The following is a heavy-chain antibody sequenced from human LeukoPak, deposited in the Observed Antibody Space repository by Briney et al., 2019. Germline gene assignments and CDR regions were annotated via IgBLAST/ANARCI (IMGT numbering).Heavy chain of an antibody. D-gene: IGHD6-13*01. CDR3: ARRSSSWLYYGMDV. CDR1: GFTFSSYA. Sequence: GGPLRLSCAASGFTFSSYAMSWVRQAPGKGLEWVSAISGSGGSTYYADSVKGRFTISRDNSKNTLYLQMNSLRAEDTAVYYCARRSSSWLYYGMDVWGQGTTVTVSS. V-gene: IGHV3-23*01. J-gene: IGHJ6*02. CDR2: ISGSGGST.